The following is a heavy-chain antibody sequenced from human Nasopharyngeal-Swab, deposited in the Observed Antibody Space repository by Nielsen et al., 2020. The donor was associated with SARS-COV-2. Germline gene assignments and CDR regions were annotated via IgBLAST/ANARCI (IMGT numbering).Heavy chain of an antibody. CDR2: ISSYNGDT. J-gene: IGHJ4*02. Sequence: ASVKVSCKASGYTFTSFGISWVRQAPGQELEWMGWISSYNGDTHYAHSLQGRITMTTDTSTSTAYLELRSLRSDDTAMYYCATAYGSVSSPEYWGQGTLVTVSS. CDR1: GYTFTSFG. D-gene: IGHD3-10*01. CDR3: ATAYGSVSSPEY. V-gene: IGHV1-18*01.